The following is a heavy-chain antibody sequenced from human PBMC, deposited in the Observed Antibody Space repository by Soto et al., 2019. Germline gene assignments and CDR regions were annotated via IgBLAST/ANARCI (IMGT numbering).Heavy chain of an antibody. CDR2: VSGAGITT. Sequence: GGSLRLSCAASGFTLSNFAMSWVRQAPGKGLEWVSVVSGAGITTKYAASVKGRFTVSRDNSKNTLFLQLASLRVEDTGIYYCVKGRLRGLDNRNFDYWGHGTLVTVSS. J-gene: IGHJ4*01. CDR3: VKGRLRGLDNRNFDY. CDR1: GFTLSNFA. V-gene: IGHV3-23*01. D-gene: IGHD4-17*01.